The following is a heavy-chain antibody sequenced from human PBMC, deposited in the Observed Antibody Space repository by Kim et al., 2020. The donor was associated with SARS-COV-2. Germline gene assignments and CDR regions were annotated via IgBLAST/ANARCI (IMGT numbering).Heavy chain of an antibody. J-gene: IGHJ6*04. CDR3: ARELVVVITPLVSLYYGMDV. D-gene: IGHD3-22*01. CDR2: ISSSSSTI. V-gene: IGHV3-48*02. Sequence: GGSLRLSCAASGFTFSSYSMNWVRQAPGKGLEWVSYISSSSSTIYYADSVKGRFTISRDNAKNSLYLQMNSLRDEDTAVYYCARELVVVITPLVSLYYGMDVWGEGTTVTVSS. CDR1: GFTFSSYS.